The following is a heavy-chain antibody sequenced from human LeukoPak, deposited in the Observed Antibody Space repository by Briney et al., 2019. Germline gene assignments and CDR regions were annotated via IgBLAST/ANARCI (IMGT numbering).Heavy chain of an antibody. D-gene: IGHD7-27*01. CDR3: ARDYVWGSSESDY. Sequence: GGTLRLSCAASGFTFSNYGMSWVRQAPGKGLEWVSAISGSGVTTYYADSVKGRFTISRDNAKNSLFLQMSSLRVEDTAIYYCARDYVWGSSESDYWGQGTLVTVSS. V-gene: IGHV3-23*01. CDR2: ISGSGVTT. CDR1: GFTFSNYG. J-gene: IGHJ4*02.